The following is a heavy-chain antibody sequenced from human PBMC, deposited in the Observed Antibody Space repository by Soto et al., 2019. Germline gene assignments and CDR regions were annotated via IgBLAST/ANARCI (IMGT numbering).Heavy chain of an antibody. V-gene: IGHV1-46*01. D-gene: IGHD5-12*01. CDR3: ARDAQIGHGYSVYHTY. CDR2: INPSAGST. J-gene: IGHJ4*02. CDR1: GYTFTSYY. Sequence: GASVKVSCKASGYTFTSYYIHWVRQAPGQGLEWVGLINPSAGSTTYAQKFQGRVTMTRDTSTSTVYMELNSLRSEDTAVYFCARDAQIGHGYSVYHTYWGQGTLVTVSS.